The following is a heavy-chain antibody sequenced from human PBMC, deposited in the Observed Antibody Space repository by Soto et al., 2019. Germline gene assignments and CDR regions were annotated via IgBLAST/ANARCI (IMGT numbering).Heavy chain of an antibody. CDR2: IYYSGST. CDR1: GGSISSYY. J-gene: IGHJ4*02. D-gene: IGHD6-19*01. V-gene: IGHV4-59*01. CDR3: ARAVAGDYFDY. Sequence: PSETLSLTCTVSGGSISSYYWSWIRQPPGKGLEWIGYIYYSGSTNYNPSLKSRVTISVDTSRNQFYLKLSSVTAADTAVYYCARAVAGDYFDYWGQGTLVTVSS.